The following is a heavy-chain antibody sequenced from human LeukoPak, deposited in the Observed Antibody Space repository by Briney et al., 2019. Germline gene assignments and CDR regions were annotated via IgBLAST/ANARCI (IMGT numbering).Heavy chain of an antibody. Sequence: GGSLRLSCTASGFTFADYAMSWFRQAPGKGLEWVAFIRYDGSNKYLADSVKGRFTISRDKSKHTVYLKMNSLRAEDTAVYYCAKGTKDYYGSGSFYLSWDHFISRWGQGTLVTVSS. CDR3: AKGTKDYYGSGSFYLSWDHFISR. V-gene: IGHV3-30*02. CDR2: IRYDGSNK. J-gene: IGHJ4*02. D-gene: IGHD3-10*01. CDR1: GFTFADYA.